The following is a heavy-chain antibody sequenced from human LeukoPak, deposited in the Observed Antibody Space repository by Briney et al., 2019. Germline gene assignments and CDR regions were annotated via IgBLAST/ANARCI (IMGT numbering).Heavy chain of an antibody. J-gene: IGHJ5*02. CDR1: GGSFNTYS. V-gene: IGHV4-34*01. D-gene: IGHD3-10*01. CDR3: ARESYLDWFDP. Sequence: SETLSLTCAVHGGSFNTYSWSWIRQPPGKGLEWIGEVTHGGSTNYNPSLKSRVTISVDTSRNQFSLKLTSVTAADRGVYYCARESYLDWFDPWSQGTLVTVSS. CDR2: VTHGGST.